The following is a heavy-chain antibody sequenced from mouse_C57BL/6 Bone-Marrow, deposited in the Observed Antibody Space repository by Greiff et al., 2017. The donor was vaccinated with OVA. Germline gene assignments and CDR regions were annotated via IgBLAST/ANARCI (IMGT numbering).Heavy chain of an antibody. CDR1: GFNIKDDY. CDR2: IDPENGDT. J-gene: IGHJ3*01. V-gene: IGHV14-4*01. D-gene: IGHD2-2*01. CDR3: TTWFRGFAY. Sequence: EVQLQQSGAELVRPGASVKLSCTASGFNIKDDYMHWVKQRPDQGLEWIGWIDPENGDTEYASKFQGKATITADTSSNTAYLQLSSLTSEDTAVYYCTTWFRGFAYWGQGTLVTVSA.